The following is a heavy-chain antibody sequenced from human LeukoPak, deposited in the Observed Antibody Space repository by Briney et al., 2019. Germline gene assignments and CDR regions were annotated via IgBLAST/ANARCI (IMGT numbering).Heavy chain of an antibody. D-gene: IGHD6-25*01. J-gene: IGHJ5*02. CDR2: IDTSGGT. Sequence: SETLSLTCTVSGCSISSGTYYWSWLRQPAGKGLEWIVRIDTSGGTKYNPSLESRVTMTVDTSKNQFSLRLSSVTAADTAVYYCARILAASDTGAYHWFDPWGQGTLVTVSS. CDR1: GCSISSGTYY. V-gene: IGHV4-61*02. CDR3: ARILAASDTGAYHWFDP.